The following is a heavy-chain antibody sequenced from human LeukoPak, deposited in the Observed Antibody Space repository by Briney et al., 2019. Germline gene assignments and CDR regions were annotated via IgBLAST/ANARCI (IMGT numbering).Heavy chain of an antibody. V-gene: IGHV1-46*01. D-gene: IGHD6-13*01. J-gene: IGHJ3*02. Sequence: ASVKVSCKASGGTFSSYAISWVRQAPGQGLEWMGIINPSGGSTSYAQKFQGRVTMTRDTSTSTVYMELSSLRSEDTAVYYCARDPTQQQLVSNAFDIWGQGTMVTVSS. CDR1: GGTFSSYA. CDR3: ARDPTQQQLVSNAFDI. CDR2: INPSGGST.